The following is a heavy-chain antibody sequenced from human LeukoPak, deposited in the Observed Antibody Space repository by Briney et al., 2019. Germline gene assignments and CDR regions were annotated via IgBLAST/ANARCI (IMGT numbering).Heavy chain of an antibody. CDR1: GFPFSTYL. D-gene: IGHD2-21*02. J-gene: IGHJ4*02. CDR2: TSYDGSNK. Sequence: GGSLRLSCAASGFPFSTYLMHWVRQAPGKGLEWVAVTSYDGSNKYYADSVKGRFTISRDNSKNTLYPQVNSLRAEDTAVYYCARQRPNSDCFDYWGQGTLVTVSS. V-gene: IGHV3-30-3*01. CDR3: ARQRPNSDCFDY.